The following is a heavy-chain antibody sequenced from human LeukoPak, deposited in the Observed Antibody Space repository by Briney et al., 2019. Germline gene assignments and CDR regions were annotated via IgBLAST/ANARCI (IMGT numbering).Heavy chain of an antibody. CDR3: ARDYYESSGWFDP. CDR2: INPRGGST. CDR1: GYTFTSYY. J-gene: IGHJ5*02. D-gene: IGHD3-22*01. V-gene: IGHV1-46*01. Sequence: ASVKVSCKESGYTFTSYYMHWGRQAPGQGVEWLGIINPRGGSTSYAQKFQGRVTLTRDMSTNTVYMEVSSLRSEDTAVYYCARDYYESSGWFDPWGQRPLVTVSS.